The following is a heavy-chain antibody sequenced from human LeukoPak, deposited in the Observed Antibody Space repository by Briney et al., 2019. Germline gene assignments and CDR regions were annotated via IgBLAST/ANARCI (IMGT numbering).Heavy chain of an antibody. V-gene: IGHV1-18*01. CDR3: ARVPRGGDEFDP. D-gene: IGHD2-21*01. J-gene: IGHJ5*02. CDR1: GYTFTSYG. Sequence: ASVKVSCKASGYTFTSYGISWVRQAPGQGLEWMGWISAYNGNANYAQKLQGRVTMTTDTSTSTAYMELRSLRSDDTAVYYCARVPRGGDEFDPWGQGTLVIVSS. CDR2: ISAYNGNA.